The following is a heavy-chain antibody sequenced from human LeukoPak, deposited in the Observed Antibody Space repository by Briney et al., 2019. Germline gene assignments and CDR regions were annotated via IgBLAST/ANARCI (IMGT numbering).Heavy chain of an antibody. J-gene: IGHJ4*02. V-gene: IGHV4-31*03. CDR1: GGSISSGGYY. D-gene: IGHD6-19*01. CDR2: IYYSGST. Sequence: SETLSLTCTVSGGSISSGGYYWSWIRQHPGKGLEWIGYIYYSGSTYYNPSLKSRVTISVDTSKNQFSLKLSSVTAADTAVYYCAGAVAGRDYFDYWGQGTLVTVSS. CDR3: AGAVAGRDYFDY.